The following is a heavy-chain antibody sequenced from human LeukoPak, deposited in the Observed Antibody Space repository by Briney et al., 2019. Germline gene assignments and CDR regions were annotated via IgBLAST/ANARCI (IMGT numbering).Heavy chain of an antibody. D-gene: IGHD3-10*01. V-gene: IGHV3-23*01. CDR1: GFTFNTYS. CDR3: AKTEHGSGSSDY. J-gene: IGHJ4*02. Sequence: PGGSLRLSCAASGFTFNTYSMSWVRQAPGKGLEWVSAISGSGGSTYYADSVKGRFTISRDNSKNSLYLQMNSLRAEDTAVYYCAKTEHGSGSSDYWGQGTLVTVSS. CDR2: ISGSGGST.